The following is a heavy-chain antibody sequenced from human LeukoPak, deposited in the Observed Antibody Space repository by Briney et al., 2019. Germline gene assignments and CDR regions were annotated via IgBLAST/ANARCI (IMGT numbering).Heavy chain of an antibody. CDR2: INPNSGGT. D-gene: IGHD5-18*01. J-gene: IGHJ4*02. Sequence: ASVKVSCKASGYTFTGYYMHWVRQAPGQGLEWMGWINPNSGGTNYAQKFQGWVTMTRDTSISTAYMELSRLRSDDTAVYYCATSGDSYGQSTFDYWGQGTLVTVSS. CDR1: GYTFTGYY. V-gene: IGHV1-2*04. CDR3: ATSGDSYGQSTFDY.